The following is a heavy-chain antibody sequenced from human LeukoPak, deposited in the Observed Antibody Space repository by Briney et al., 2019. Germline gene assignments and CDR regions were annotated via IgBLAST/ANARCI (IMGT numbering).Heavy chain of an antibody. J-gene: IGHJ6*03. V-gene: IGHV3-48*04. Sequence: GGSLRLSCAASGFTFSTYWMSWVRQAPGKGLEWVSYISSSGSTIYYADSVKGRFTISRDNAKNSLYLQMNSLRAEDTAVYYCARDKVSAVAGTPYYYYSMDVWGKGTTVTVSS. CDR2: ISSSGSTI. CDR3: ARDKVSAVAGTPYYYYSMDV. CDR1: GFTFSTYW. D-gene: IGHD6-19*01.